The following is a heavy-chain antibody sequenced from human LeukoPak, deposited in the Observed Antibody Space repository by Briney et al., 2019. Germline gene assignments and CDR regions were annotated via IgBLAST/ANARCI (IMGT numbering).Heavy chain of an antibody. D-gene: IGHD1-26*01. J-gene: IGHJ5*02. CDR1: GFTFSSYS. Sequence: GGSLRLSCAASGFTFSSYSMNWVRQAPGKGLEWVSSISSSSSYIYYADSVKGRFTISRDNAKNSLYLQMNSLRAEDTAVYYYARDGTLDWFDPWGQGTLVTVSS. V-gene: IGHV3-21*01. CDR2: ISSSSSYI. CDR3: ARDGTLDWFDP.